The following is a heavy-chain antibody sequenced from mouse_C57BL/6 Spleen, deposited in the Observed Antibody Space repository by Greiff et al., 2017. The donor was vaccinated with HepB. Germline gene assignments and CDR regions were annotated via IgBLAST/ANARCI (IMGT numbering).Heavy chain of an antibody. D-gene: IGHD2-5*01. CDR3: ARAYYSNYVVFAY. J-gene: IGHJ3*01. CDR1: GYTFTSYW. CDR2: IYPGSGST. V-gene: IGHV1-55*01. Sequence: VQLQQSGAELVKPGASVKMSCKASGYTFTSYWITWVKQRPGQGLEWIGDIYPGSGSTNYNEKFKSKATLTVDTSSSTAYMQLSSLTSEDSAVYYCARAYYSNYVVFAYWGQGTLVTVSA.